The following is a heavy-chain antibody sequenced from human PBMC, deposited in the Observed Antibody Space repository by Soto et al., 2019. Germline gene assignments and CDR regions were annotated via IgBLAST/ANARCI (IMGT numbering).Heavy chain of an antibody. D-gene: IGHD1-26*01. CDR2: INPKTAAT. CDR1: GYSFSDYF. J-gene: IGHJ6*02. CDR3: ARIKWGLNYYNGMDV. V-gene: IGHV1-2*02. Sequence: QVQLVQSGAXVXXXGASVKVSCKPSGYSFSDYFIQWVRQAPGQXLEWVAWINPKTAATNYAKKFQGRVSLTWDTSSTTAYMELTRLRPDDTAVYYCARIKWGLNYYNGMDVWGQGTTVIVSS.